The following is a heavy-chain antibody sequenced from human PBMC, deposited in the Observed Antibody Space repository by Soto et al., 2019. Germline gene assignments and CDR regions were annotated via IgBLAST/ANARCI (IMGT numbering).Heavy chain of an antibody. CDR3: ARGIYDSSGYYIPDEYNWFDP. V-gene: IGHV1-69*01. CDR2: IIPIFGTA. Sequence: QVQLVQSGAEVKKPGSSVKVSCKASGGTFSSYAISWVRQAPGQGLEWMGGIIPIFGTANYAQKFQGRVMSTADESTSTAYMALSSLRFGDTAVYYCARGIYDSSGYYIPDEYNWFDPWGQGTLVTVSS. CDR1: GGTFSSYA. D-gene: IGHD3-22*01. J-gene: IGHJ5*02.